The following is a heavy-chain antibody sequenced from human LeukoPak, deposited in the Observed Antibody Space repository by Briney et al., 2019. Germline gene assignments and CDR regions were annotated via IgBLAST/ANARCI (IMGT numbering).Heavy chain of an antibody. CDR3: ARDQARVGPAAIFDY. CDR1: GFTFSSYA. D-gene: IGHD2-2*01. J-gene: IGHJ4*02. Sequence: PGGSLRLSCAASGFTFSSYAMHWVRQAPGKGLEWVAVISYDGSNKYYADSVKGRFTISRDNSKNTLYLQMNSLRAEDTAVYYCARDQARVGPAAIFDYWGQGTLVTVSS. CDR2: ISYDGSNK. V-gene: IGHV3-30*04.